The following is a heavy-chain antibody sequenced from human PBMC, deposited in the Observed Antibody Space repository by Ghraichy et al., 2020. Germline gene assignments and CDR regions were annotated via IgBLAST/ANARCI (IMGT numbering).Heavy chain of an antibody. D-gene: IGHD2-2*01. J-gene: IGHJ4*02. CDR3: ARGPVLNIVVVPAAIRPTDY. CDR1: GGSFSGYY. CDR2: INHSGST. Sequence: SETLSLTCAVYGGSFSGYYWSWIRQPPGKGLEWIGEINHSGSTNYNPSLKSRVTISVDTSKNQFSLKLSSVTAADTAVYYCARGPVLNIVVVPAAIRPTDYWGQGTLVTVSS. V-gene: IGHV4-34*01.